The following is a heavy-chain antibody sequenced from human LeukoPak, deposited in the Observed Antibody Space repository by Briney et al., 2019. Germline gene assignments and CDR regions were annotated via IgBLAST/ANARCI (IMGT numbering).Heavy chain of an antibody. J-gene: IGHJ6*02. CDR1: GYTFTSYD. D-gene: IGHD6-19*01. V-gene: IGHV1-8*03. Sequence: ASVKVSCKASGYTFTSYDINWVRQATGQGLEWMGWMNPNSGNTGYAQKFQGRVTITRNTSISTAYMELSSLRSEDTAVYYCAREGSGRYGMDVWGQGTTVTVSS. CDR2: MNPNSGNT. CDR3: AREGSGRYGMDV.